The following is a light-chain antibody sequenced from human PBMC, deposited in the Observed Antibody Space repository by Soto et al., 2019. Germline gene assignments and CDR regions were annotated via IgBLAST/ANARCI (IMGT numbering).Light chain of an antibody. CDR3: QQRSNLPPIT. CDR1: QSISSY. V-gene: IGKV3-11*01. Sequence: ETVLTQSPATLSLSPGERATLSCRASQSISSYLAWYQQKPGQAPRLLIYDASNRATGIPARFSGSGSGTDFTLTISSLEPEDFAVYYCQQRSNLPPITFGQGTRLEIK. CDR2: DAS. J-gene: IGKJ5*01.